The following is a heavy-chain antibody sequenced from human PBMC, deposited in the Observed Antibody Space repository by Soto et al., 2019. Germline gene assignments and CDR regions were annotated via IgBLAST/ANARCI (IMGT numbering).Heavy chain of an antibody. CDR1: GGSISSGGYY. D-gene: IGHD6-13*01. J-gene: IGHJ4*02. CDR2: IYYSGST. V-gene: IGHV4-31*03. Sequence: QVQLQESGPGLVKPSQTLSLTCTVSGGSISSGGYYWSWIRQHPGKGLEWIGYIYYSGSTYYNPSLKRRVTISVDTSKNQFSLKLSSVTAADTAVYYCARWYSSSWYFDYWGQGTLVTVSS. CDR3: ARWYSSSWYFDY.